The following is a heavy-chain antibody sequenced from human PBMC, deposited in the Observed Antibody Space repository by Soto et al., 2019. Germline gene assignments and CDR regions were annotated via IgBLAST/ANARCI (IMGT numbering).Heavy chain of an antibody. Sequence: PAETLSLTCTVSGGSINSGDYYCTCVRQPPGKGLELIGNIFHSGSTYYTPSLQSRVTISLDTSKNHFSLKLSSVTPADTAVYYCARDRYYGSGTYYNFYSGMDVWGQGTTVTVSS. CDR2: IFHSGST. D-gene: IGHD3-10*01. V-gene: IGHV4-30-4*01. CDR3: ARDRYYGSGTYYNFYSGMDV. J-gene: IGHJ6*02. CDR1: GGSINSGDYY.